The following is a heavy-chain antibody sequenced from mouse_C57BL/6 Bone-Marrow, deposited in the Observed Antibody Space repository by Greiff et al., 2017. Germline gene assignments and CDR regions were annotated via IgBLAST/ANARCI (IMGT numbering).Heavy chain of an antibody. CDR1: GFNIKNTY. Sequence: EVQLQQSVAELVRPGASVKLSCTASGFNIKNTYMHWVQQRPEQGLEWIGRIDPANGNTKYAPKFQGKATITADTSSNTAYLQLSSLTSEDTAIYYCAGYYYGSSYGWFAYWGQGTLVTVSA. J-gene: IGHJ3*01. V-gene: IGHV14-3*01. CDR3: AGYYYGSSYGWFAY. CDR2: IDPANGNT. D-gene: IGHD1-1*01.